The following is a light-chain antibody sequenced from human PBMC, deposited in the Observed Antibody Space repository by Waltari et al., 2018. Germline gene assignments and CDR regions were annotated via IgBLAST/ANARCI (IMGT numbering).Light chain of an antibody. Sequence: DIQMTQSPSTLSASVGDRVTITCRASQRIRSSLAWYQQKPGKAPKFLIYEASSLESGVPSRFSGSGSGTEFTLTISSLQPDDFATYFCQQYDAYALTFGGGTKVEIK. CDR1: QRIRSS. V-gene: IGKV1-5*03. CDR3: QQYDAYALT. CDR2: EAS. J-gene: IGKJ4*01.